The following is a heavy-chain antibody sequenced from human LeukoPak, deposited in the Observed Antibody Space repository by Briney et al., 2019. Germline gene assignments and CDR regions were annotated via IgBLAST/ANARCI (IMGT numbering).Heavy chain of an antibody. CDR3: AKPNWHPHYDSSGYLDY. J-gene: IGHJ4*02. D-gene: IGHD3-22*01. V-gene: IGHV3-30*02. CDR2: IRYDGSNK. CDR1: GFTFSSYG. Sequence: GGSLRLSCAASGFTFSSYGMHWVRQAPGKGLEWVAFIRYDGSNKYYADSVKGRFTISRDNSKNTLYLQMNSLRAEDTAVYYCAKPNWHPHYDSSGYLDYWGQGTLVTVSS.